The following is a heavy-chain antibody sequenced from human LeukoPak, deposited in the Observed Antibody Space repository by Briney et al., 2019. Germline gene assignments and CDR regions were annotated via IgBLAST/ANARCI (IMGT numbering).Heavy chain of an antibody. D-gene: IGHD5-18*01. V-gene: IGHV1-2*02. CDR1: GYTFTGYY. J-gene: IGHJ4*02. CDR2: INPNSGGT. Sequence: ASVKVSCKASGYTFTGYYMHWVRQAPGQGLEWMGWINPNSGGTNYAQKFQGRVTMTRDTSISTAYMELSRLRSDDTAVYHCARGLPYSYGYYFDYWGQGTLVTVSS. CDR3: ARGLPYSYGYYFDY.